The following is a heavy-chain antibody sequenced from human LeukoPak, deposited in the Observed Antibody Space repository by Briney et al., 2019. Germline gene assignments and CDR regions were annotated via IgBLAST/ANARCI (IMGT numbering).Heavy chain of an antibody. CDR3: ARTGYIYDSSGPKTFFDY. Sequence: ASVKVSCKASGYTFTNYYMYWVRQAPGQGLEWMGIINPSGGSTSYAQKFQGRVTMTRDMSTSTVYMELSSLRSEDTAVYYCARTGYIYDSSGPKTFFDYWGQRTLVTVSS. CDR1: GYTFTNYY. V-gene: IGHV1-46*01. D-gene: IGHD3-22*01. J-gene: IGHJ4*02. CDR2: INPSGGST.